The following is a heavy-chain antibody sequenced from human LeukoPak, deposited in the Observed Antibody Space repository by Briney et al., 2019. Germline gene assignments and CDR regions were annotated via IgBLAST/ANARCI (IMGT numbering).Heavy chain of an antibody. J-gene: IGHJ5*02. CDR2: IYTSGST. CDR3: ARASTSWNWFDP. D-gene: IGHD2-2*01. Sequence: KPSETLSLTCTVSGGSISSGSYYWSWIRQPAGKGLEWIGRIYTSGSTNYNPSLKSRVTISVDTSKNQFSLKLSSVTAADTAVYYCARASTSWNWFDPWGQGTLVTVSS. CDR1: GGSISSGSYY. V-gene: IGHV4-61*02.